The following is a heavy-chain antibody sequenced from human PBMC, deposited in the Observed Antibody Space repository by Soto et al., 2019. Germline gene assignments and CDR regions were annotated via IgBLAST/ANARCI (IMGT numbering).Heavy chain of an antibody. V-gene: IGHV3-23*01. Sequence: GGSLRLSCAASGFTFSSYVMSWVRQAPGKGLEWVSAISGSGGSTYYADSVKGRFTISRDNSKNTLYLQMNSLRAEDTAVYYCAKNAPDHQQLVKACYFDYWGQGTLVTVSS. CDR2: ISGSGGST. CDR3: AKNAPDHQQLVKACYFDY. CDR1: GFTFSSYV. D-gene: IGHD6-13*01. J-gene: IGHJ4*02.